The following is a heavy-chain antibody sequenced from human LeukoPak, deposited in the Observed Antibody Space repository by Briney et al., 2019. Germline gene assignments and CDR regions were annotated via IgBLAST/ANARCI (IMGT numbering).Heavy chain of an antibody. D-gene: IGHD2-2*01. CDR3: ARGPPDWSSTSCYAFDAFDI. V-gene: IGHV4-39*07. CDR1: GGSISITSYY. Sequence: SETLSLTCTVSGGSISITSYYWVWIRQPPGKGLEWIGSMYSSGSTYYNPSLKSRVTISVDTSKNQFSLKLSSVTAADTAVYYCARGPPDWSSTSCYAFDAFDIWGQGTMVTVSS. J-gene: IGHJ3*02. CDR2: MYSSGST.